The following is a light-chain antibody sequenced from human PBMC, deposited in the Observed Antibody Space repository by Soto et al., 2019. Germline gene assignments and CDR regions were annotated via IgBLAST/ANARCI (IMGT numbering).Light chain of an antibody. CDR1: QSMSGW. CDR3: QQYYSFPRT. Sequence: DIQMTQSPSTLSASVGDRVTITCRAGQSMSGWLAWYQQKPGKAPKLLIYDAYNLESGVQSRFSGSGSGTEFTLTIRSLQPDDFATYYCQQYYSFPRTFGHGTKVDIK. CDR2: DAY. J-gene: IGKJ1*01. V-gene: IGKV1-5*01.